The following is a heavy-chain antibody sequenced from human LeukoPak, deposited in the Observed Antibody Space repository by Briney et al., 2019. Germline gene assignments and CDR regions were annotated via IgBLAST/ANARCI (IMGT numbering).Heavy chain of an antibody. CDR1: GGSISSYY. CDR3: ARDTYYYDSSGYSRYDWFDP. Sequence: SETLSLTCTVSGGSISSYYWSWTRQPPGKGLEWIGYIYYSGSTNYNPSLKSRVTISVDTSKNQFSLKLSSVTAADTAVYYCARDTYYYDSSGYSRYDWFDPWGQGTLVTVSS. D-gene: IGHD3-22*01. CDR2: IYYSGST. V-gene: IGHV4-59*01. J-gene: IGHJ5*02.